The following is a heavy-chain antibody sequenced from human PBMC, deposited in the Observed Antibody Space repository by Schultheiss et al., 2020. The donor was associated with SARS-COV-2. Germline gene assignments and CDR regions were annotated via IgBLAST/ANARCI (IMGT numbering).Heavy chain of an antibody. CDR1: GGSFSGYY. D-gene: IGHD4-11*01. V-gene: IGHV4-34*01. CDR2: IYHSGST. CDR3: ARGYSNSKPYYYYGMDV. Sequence: SETLSLTCAVYGGSFSGYYWSWIRQPPGKGLEWIGEIYHSGSTNYNPSLKSRVTISVDKSKNQFSLKLSSVTAADTAVYYCARGYSNSKPYYYYGMDVWGQGTTVTVSS. J-gene: IGHJ6*02.